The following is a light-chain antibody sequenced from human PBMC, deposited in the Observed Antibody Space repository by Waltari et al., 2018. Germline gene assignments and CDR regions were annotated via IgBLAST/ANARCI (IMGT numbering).Light chain of an antibody. J-gene: IGKJ4*01. CDR1: RSLLHSNGYNY. CDR2: LGS. CDR3: MQALQTPLT. V-gene: IGKV2-28*01. Sequence: DVVMTQFPLSLPVTPGEPASISCRSSRSLLHSNGYNYLDWYLQKPGQSPQLLIYLGSNLASGVPDRFSGSGSGTDFTLKISRVEAEDVGVYYCMQALQTPLTFGGGTKVEIK.